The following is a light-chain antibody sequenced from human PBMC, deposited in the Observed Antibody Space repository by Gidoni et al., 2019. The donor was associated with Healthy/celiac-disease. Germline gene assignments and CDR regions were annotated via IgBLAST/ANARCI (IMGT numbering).Light chain of an antibody. J-gene: IGKJ2*01. V-gene: IGKV3-15*01. CDR1: QILYSN. CDR2: DAA. CDR3: QHYENWPRT. Sequence: IVMTQSPATLSVSPGEGATLSCRASQILYSNLAWYQQRPGQAPRLLLYDAATRATGTPVRFSGSGSGTEFTLTISNLQSEDFAVYYCQHYENWPRTFGQGTKLEIK.